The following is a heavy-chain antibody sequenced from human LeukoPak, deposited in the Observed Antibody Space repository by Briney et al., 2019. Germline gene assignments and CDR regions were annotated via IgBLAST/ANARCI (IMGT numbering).Heavy chain of an antibody. D-gene: IGHD4-23*01. V-gene: IGHV4-39*01. CDR1: GGSISSSSYY. J-gene: IGHJ2*01. CDR2: IYYSGST. Sequence: PSETLSLTCTVSGGSISSSSYYWGWIRQPPGKGLEWIGSIYYSGSTYYNPSLKSRVTISVDTSKNQFSLKLSSVTAADTAVYYCASRHMTTVVTRGWYFDLWGRGTLVTVSS. CDR3: ASRHMTTVVTRGWYFDL.